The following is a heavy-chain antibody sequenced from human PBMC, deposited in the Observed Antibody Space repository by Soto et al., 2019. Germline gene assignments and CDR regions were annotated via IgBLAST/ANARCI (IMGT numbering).Heavy chain of an antibody. D-gene: IGHD2-2*01. CDR1: GFTVSSNY. CDR2: IFSGGTT. V-gene: IGHV3-53*01. CDR3: ARETVPPSYHYYDC. Sequence: GRGLIQPGGSLRLSCAASGFTVSSNYMSWVRQAPGRGLEWVSTIFSGGTTHYADSVKGRFTISRDSSKNTLYLQMNSLRAEDTAIYYCARETVPPSYHYYDCWGQGTLVTVSS. J-gene: IGHJ4*02.